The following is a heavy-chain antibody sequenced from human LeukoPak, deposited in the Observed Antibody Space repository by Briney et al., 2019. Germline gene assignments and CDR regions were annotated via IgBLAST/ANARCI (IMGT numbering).Heavy chain of an antibody. CDR3: ARVTHYYDSSGYYSLRSWYFDL. CDR1: GGSISSGGYS. V-gene: IGHV4-30-2*01. D-gene: IGHD3-22*01. CDR2: TYHSGST. Sequence: SQTLSLTCAVSGGSISSGGYSWSWIRQPPGKGLEWIGYTYHSGSTYYNPSLKSRVTISVDRSKNQFSLKLSSVTAADTAVYYCARVTHYYDSSGYYSLRSWYFDLWGRGTLVTVSS. J-gene: IGHJ2*01.